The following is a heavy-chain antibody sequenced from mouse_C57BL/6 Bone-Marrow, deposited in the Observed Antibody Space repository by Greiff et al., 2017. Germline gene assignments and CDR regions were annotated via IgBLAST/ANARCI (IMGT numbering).Heavy chain of an antibody. D-gene: IGHD1-1*01. CDR1: GFNIKDDY. V-gene: IGHV14-4*01. J-gene: IGHJ3*01. Sequence: EVPLQQSGAELVRPGASVKLSCTASGFNIKDDYMHWVKQRPEQGLEWFGWIDPENGDTESASKFQGKATITAYTSSNTAYLQLSSLTSEDTAVYYFTVDYYGSSWWFAYWCQGTLVTVSA. CDR2: IDPENGDT. CDR3: TVDYYGSSWWFAY.